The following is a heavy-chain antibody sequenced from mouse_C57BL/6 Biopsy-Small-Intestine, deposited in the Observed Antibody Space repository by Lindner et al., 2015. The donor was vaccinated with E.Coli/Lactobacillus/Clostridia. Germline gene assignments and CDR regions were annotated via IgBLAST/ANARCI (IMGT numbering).Heavy chain of an antibody. Sequence: VQLQESGPGLVAPSQSLSITCTVSGSSLTSYGVHWVRQPPGKGLEWLVVIWSDGSTTYNSALKSRLSISKDNSKSQVFLKMNSLQTDDTAMYYCARLGSSPYWYFDVWGTGTTVTVSS. D-gene: IGHD1-1*01. CDR1: GSSLTSYG. V-gene: IGHV2-6*03. CDR2: IWSDGST. J-gene: IGHJ1*03. CDR3: ARLGSSPYWYFDV.